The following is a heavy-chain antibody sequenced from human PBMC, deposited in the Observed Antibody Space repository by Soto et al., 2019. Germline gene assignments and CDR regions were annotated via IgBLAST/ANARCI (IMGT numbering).Heavy chain of an antibody. Sequence: SETLSLTCTVSGGSISSGGYYWSWIRQHPGKGLEWIGYIYYSGSTYYNPSLKSRVTISVDTSKNQFSLKLSSVTAADTAVYYCASRSPAALYYYGMDVWGQGTTVTVSS. CDR1: GGSISSGGYY. V-gene: IGHV4-31*03. CDR3: ASRSPAALYYYGMDV. D-gene: IGHD2-2*01. J-gene: IGHJ6*02. CDR2: IYYSGST.